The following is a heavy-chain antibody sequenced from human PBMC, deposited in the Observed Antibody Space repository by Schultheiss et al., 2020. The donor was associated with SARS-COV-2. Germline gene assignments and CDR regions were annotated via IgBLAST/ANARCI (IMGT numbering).Heavy chain of an antibody. Sequence: GGSLRLSCAASGFTFDDYAMHWVRQAPGKGLEWVSGISWNSGSIGYADSVKGRFTISRDNAKNSLYLQMNSLRAEDTALYYCAREGWTYSNYGWFDPWGQGTLVTVSS. CDR3: AREGWTYSNYGWFDP. CDR1: GFTFDDYA. V-gene: IGHV3-9*01. J-gene: IGHJ5*02. D-gene: IGHD4-11*01. CDR2: ISWNSGSI.